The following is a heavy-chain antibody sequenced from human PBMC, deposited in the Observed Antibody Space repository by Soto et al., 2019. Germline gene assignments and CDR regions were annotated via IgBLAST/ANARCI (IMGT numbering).Heavy chain of an antibody. D-gene: IGHD1-1*01. CDR1: GGSFSGYY. Sequence: QVQLQQWGAGLLKPSETLSLTCAVYGGSFSGYYWSWIRQPPGKGLEWIGEINHGGSTNYNPSLKGRVTISVDTAKNQFSLKLSSVTAADTAVYYGARGPPKGELDYWGQGTLVTVSS. CDR3: ARGPPKGELDY. V-gene: IGHV4-34*01. CDR2: INHGGST. J-gene: IGHJ4*02.